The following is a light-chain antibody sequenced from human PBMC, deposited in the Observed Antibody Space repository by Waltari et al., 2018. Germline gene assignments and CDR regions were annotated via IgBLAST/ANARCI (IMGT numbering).Light chain of an antibody. CDR3: MIWHGSAAV. CDR1: SGINVGTYR. Sequence: QAVLTQPSSLSATPGASASLTCTLRSGINVGTYRIYWYQQKPGSPPHYLLRYKSDSDKQQGCGITSRFSGAKDFSANEGLLLVSWLQSEDEADYYCMIWHGSAAVFGGGTQLTVL. V-gene: IGLV5-45*03. CDR2: YKSDSDK. J-gene: IGLJ7*01.